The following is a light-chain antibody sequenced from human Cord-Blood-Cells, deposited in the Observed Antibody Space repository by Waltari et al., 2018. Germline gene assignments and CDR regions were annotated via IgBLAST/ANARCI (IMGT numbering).Light chain of an antibody. CDR3: SSYTSSSTLDV. J-gene: IGLJ1*01. V-gene: IGLV2-14*01. CDR2: EVM. CDR1: SSDVGGYNY. Sequence: QSALTQPASVSGSPGQSITISCTGTSSDVGGYNYVSWYQQPPGKAPKPMIYEVMNLPSGVSNRFSGSKSGNTASLAISGLKAEDEADYFCSSYTSSSTLDVFGTGTKVTVL.